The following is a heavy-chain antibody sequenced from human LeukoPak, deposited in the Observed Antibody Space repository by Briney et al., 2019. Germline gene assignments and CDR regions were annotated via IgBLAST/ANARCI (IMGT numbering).Heavy chain of an antibody. J-gene: IGHJ5*02. CDR2: IYCSGST. V-gene: IGHV4-31*03. Sequence: SQTLSLTCTVSGGSISSGGYYWSWIRQHPGKGLEWIGYIYCSGSTYYNPSLKSRVTISVDTSKNQFSLRLSSVTAADTAVYYCARGNGDYGAPYWYFDPWGQGTLVTVSS. CDR3: ARGNGDYGAPYWYFDP. D-gene: IGHD4-17*01. CDR1: GGSISSGGYY.